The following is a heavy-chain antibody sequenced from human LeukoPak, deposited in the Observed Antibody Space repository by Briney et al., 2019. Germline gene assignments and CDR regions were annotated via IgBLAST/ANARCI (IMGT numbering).Heavy chain of an antibody. Sequence: SETLSLTCTVSGGSISSGSYYWSWIRQPAGKGLEWIGRIYTSGSTNYNPSLKSRVTISVDTSKNQFSLKLSSVTAADTAVYYCARSPTGTTVTTQLFDYWGQGTLVTVSS. J-gene: IGHJ4*02. D-gene: IGHD4-17*01. CDR2: IYTSGST. CDR3: ARSPTGTTVTTQLFDY. V-gene: IGHV4-61*02. CDR1: GGSISSGSYY.